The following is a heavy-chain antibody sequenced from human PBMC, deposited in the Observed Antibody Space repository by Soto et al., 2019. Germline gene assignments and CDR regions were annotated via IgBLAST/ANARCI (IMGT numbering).Heavy chain of an antibody. V-gene: IGHV4-31*03. CDR1: GGSISSGGYY. J-gene: IGHJ4*02. CDR3: ARSYCSGGSCFFDY. CDR2: IYYSGST. D-gene: IGHD2-15*01. Sequence: QVQLQESGPGLVKPSQTLSLTCTVSGGSISSGGYYWSWIRQHPGKGLEWIGYIYYSGSTYYNPSLKSRVTISVDTSKNQLSLKLSSVTAADTAVYYCARSYCSGGSCFFDYWGQGTLVTVSS.